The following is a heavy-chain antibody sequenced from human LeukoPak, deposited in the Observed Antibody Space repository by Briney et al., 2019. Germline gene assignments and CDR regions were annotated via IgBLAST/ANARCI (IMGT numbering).Heavy chain of an antibody. V-gene: IGHV1-46*01. CDR2: INPSGGTT. Sequence: ASVKVSCKASGYTFTSYGISWVRQAPGQGLEWMGIINPSGGTTRYAQKFQGRVTMTRDMSTSTIYMDLSSLRSEDTALYYCARGVHVRMYDSDHNSFGPWGQGTLVTVSS. D-gene: IGHD3-22*01. CDR3: ARGVHVRMYDSDHNSFGP. CDR1: GYTFTSYG. J-gene: IGHJ5*01.